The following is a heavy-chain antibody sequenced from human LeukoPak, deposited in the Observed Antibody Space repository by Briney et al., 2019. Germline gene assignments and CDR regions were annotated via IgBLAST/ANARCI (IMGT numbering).Heavy chain of an antibody. CDR1: GGSVSSDDYC. Sequence: SETLSLTCSVSGGSVSSDDYCWNWIRQHPGKGLEWIGYIYYSGSTYYNPSLKSRVALSVDTSKNQFSLKLSSLTAAGTAVYYCAKSREEIRGLDAFDIWGQGTMVTVSS. J-gene: IGHJ3*02. V-gene: IGHV4-31*03. D-gene: IGHD5-24*01. CDR2: IYYSGST. CDR3: AKSREEIRGLDAFDI.